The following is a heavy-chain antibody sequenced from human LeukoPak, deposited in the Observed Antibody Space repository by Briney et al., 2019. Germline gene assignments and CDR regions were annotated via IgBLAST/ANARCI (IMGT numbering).Heavy chain of an antibody. Sequence: PGGSLRLSCAASGFTVSRNYTNWVRQAPGKGLEWVSIIYSGGRTYYADSVKGRFTISRDNAKNSLYLQMNSLRAEDTAVYYCARREAVAATYYYYYYMDVWGKGTTVTISS. CDR1: GFTVSRNY. J-gene: IGHJ6*03. D-gene: IGHD6-19*01. V-gene: IGHV3-53*01. CDR3: ARREAVAATYYYYYYMDV. CDR2: IYSGGRT.